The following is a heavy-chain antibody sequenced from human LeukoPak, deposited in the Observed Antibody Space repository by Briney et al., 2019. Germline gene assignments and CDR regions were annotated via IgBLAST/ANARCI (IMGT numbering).Heavy chain of an antibody. V-gene: IGHV3-23*01. CDR2: ISGSGGST. CDR1: GFTFSSYA. Sequence: GGSLRLSCAASGFTFSSYAMSWVRQAPGKGLERVSAISGSGGSTYYADSVKGRFTISRDNSKNTLYLQMNSLRAEDTAVYYCAKAPVPAAMSGGEDDYWGQGTLVTVSS. J-gene: IGHJ4*02. CDR3: AKAPVPAAMSGGEDDY. D-gene: IGHD2-2*01.